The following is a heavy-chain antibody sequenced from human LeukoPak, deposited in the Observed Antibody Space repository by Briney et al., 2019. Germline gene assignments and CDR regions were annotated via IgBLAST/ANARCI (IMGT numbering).Heavy chain of an antibody. Sequence: SETLSLTCAVYGGSFSGYYWSWIRQAPGKGLEWIGEINHSGSTNYNPSLKSRVTISVDTSKNQFSLKLSSVTAADTAVYYCARLQSNWNETAYIYYYFDYWGQGTLVTVSS. CDR2: INHSGST. D-gene: IGHD1-1*01. CDR1: GGSFSGYY. CDR3: ARLQSNWNETAYIYYYFDY. V-gene: IGHV4-34*01. J-gene: IGHJ4*02.